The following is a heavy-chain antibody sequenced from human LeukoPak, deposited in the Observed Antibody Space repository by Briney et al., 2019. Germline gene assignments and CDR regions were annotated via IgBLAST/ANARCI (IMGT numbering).Heavy chain of an antibody. J-gene: IGHJ4*02. CDR2: ISASGGTT. CDR1: GFTFGTYT. Sequence: GGSLRLSCAASGFTFGTYTMNWARQATGKGLEWVSAISASGGTTYNSDSVKGRFTISRDSAKNTLYLQINSLRAEDSAVYYCAKASSSWYSDFDYWGRGTLVTVSS. CDR3: AKASSSWYSDFDY. D-gene: IGHD6-13*01. V-gene: IGHV3-23*01.